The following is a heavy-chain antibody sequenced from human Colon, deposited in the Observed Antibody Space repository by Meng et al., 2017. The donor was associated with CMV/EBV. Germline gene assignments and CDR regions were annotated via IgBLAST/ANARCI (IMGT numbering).Heavy chain of an antibody. CDR3: AKDRGRLVRDYYFGLDV. CDR2: IYTSGST. Sequence: GGSLRLSCVASGFNINENYISWVRQPPGRGLEWISFIYTSGSTFYADSVKGRFTVSRNLSENTVYLQMNSLRVEDSAVYFCAKDRGRLVRDYYFGLDVWGQGTTVTVSS. J-gene: IGHJ6*02. V-gene: IGHV3-53*01. CDR1: GFNINENY. D-gene: IGHD3-10*01.